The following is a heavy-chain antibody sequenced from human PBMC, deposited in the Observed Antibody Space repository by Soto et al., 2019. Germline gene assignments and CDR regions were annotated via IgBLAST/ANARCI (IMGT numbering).Heavy chain of an antibody. Sequence: PSETLFLTCAVYGGSFSGYYWSWIRQPPGKGLEWIGEINHSGSTNYNPSLKSRVTISVDTSKNQFSLKLSSVTAADTAVYYCARGPYNWNYGYYYGMGVWGQGTTVTVSS. CDR1: GGSFSGYY. J-gene: IGHJ6*02. V-gene: IGHV4-34*01. CDR3: ARGPYNWNYGYYYGMGV. CDR2: INHSGST. D-gene: IGHD1-7*01.